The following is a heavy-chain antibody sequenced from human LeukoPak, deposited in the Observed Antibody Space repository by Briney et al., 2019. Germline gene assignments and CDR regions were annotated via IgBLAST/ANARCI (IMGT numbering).Heavy chain of an antibody. CDR1: GGTFSSYA. V-gene: IGHV1-69*05. J-gene: IGHJ5*02. CDR2: IIPIFGTA. CDR3: ARDLVYSNYMNWFDP. Sequence: SSVKVSCKASGGTFSSYAISWVRQAPGQGLEWMGRIIPIFGTANYAQKFQGRVTITTDESTSTAYMELSSPRSEDTAVYYCARDLVYSNYMNWFDPWGQGTLVTVSS. D-gene: IGHD4-11*01.